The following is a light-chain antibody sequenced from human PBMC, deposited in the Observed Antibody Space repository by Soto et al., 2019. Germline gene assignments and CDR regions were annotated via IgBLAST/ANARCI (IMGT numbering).Light chain of an antibody. CDR3: LHVASFPIS. V-gene: IGKV1-12*01. J-gene: IGKJ5*01. Sequence: DIQLTQSPSSVSASVGDRVTITCRANQFIKSHLVWYQQKPGKAPDLLIYLASTLHSGVPSRFSGSGFGTDFNLTINCLQPEDVGTYFCLHVASFPISFGPGTRLE. CDR1: QFIKSH. CDR2: LAS.